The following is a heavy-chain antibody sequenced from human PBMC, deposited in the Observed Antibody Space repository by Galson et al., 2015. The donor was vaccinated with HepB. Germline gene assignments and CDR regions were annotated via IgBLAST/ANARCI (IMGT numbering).Heavy chain of an antibody. CDR1: GFTFSSYW. CDR3: AREYDYGTDV. CDR2: IKQDGSEK. J-gene: IGHJ6*02. V-gene: IGHV3-7*01. Sequence: SLRLSCAASGFTFSSYWMSWVRQAPGRGLEWVANIKQDGSEKYYVGSVRGRFTISRDNAKNSLYLQMNSLRAEDTAVYYCAREYDYGTDVWGQGTTVTVSS.